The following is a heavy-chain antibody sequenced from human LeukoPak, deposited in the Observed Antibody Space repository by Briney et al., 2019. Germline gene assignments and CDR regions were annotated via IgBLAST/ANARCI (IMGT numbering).Heavy chain of an antibody. Sequence: GGSLRLTSSAPGFTFSSYWVSWVRQAPGKGLEWVANIKQDGSEENFVDSVKGRFTISRDNAKKSLYLQMNSLRAEDTAVYYCARGSSAGASLSHYYWGQGTLVTVSS. CDR2: IKQDGSEE. CDR3: ARGSSAGASLSHYY. V-gene: IGHV3-7*01. J-gene: IGHJ4*02. CDR1: GFTFSSYW. D-gene: IGHD1-26*01.